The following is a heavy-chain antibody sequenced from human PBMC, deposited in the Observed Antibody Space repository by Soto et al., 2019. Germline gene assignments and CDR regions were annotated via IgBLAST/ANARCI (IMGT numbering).Heavy chain of an antibody. Sequence: SLRLSCAASGFTFSSYAMHWVRQAPGKGLEWVAVISYDGSNKYYADSVKGRFTISRDNSKNTLYLQMNSLRAEDTAVYYCARDRGIAVAANYFDYWGQGTLVTVSS. J-gene: IGHJ4*02. D-gene: IGHD6-19*01. V-gene: IGHV3-30-3*01. CDR2: ISYDGSNK. CDR3: ARDRGIAVAANYFDY. CDR1: GFTFSSYA.